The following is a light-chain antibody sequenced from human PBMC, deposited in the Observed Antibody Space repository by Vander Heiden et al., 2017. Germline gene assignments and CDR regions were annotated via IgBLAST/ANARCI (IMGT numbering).Light chain of an antibody. CDR1: QSVRNNY. Sequence: ELVLTQSPGTLSLSQGERATLLCRASQSVRNNYLAWYQQKPGQAPRLLIYGASSRASGIPDRFSGSGSGTDFTLTITRLEPEDFAVYYCQQGGTSPWTFGQGTKVEIK. CDR3: QQGGTSPWT. V-gene: IGKV3-20*01. CDR2: GAS. J-gene: IGKJ1*01.